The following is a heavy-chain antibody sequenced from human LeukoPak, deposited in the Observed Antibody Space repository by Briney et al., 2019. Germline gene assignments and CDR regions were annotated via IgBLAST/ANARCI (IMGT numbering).Heavy chain of an antibody. V-gene: IGHV4-59*01. D-gene: IGHD2/OR15-2a*01. J-gene: IGHJ3*02. CDR3: ARWLNNGFDI. Sequence: SETLSLTCTVSGGSISSFYWSWVRQPAGKGLEWNGYIFYSGSTNYNPSVKSRVTISVDTSKNQFSLKLSSVTAADTAVYYCARWLNNGFDIWGQGTMVTVSS. CDR1: GGSISSFY. CDR2: IFYSGST.